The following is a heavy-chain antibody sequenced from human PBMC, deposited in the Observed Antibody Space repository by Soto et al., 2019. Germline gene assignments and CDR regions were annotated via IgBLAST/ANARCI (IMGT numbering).Heavy chain of an antibody. CDR1: GGSFSGYY. V-gene: IGHV4-34*01. J-gene: IGHJ4*02. D-gene: IGHD6-13*01. CDR2: INHSGST. CDR3: AIGERYSSSWYGRVAARTNFDY. Sequence: SPTLSLTCAVYGGSFSGYYWSWIRQPPGKGLEWIGEINHSGSTNYNPSLKSRVTISVDTSKNQFSLKLSSVTAADTAVYYCAIGERYSSSWYGRVAARTNFDYWGQGTLVTVSS.